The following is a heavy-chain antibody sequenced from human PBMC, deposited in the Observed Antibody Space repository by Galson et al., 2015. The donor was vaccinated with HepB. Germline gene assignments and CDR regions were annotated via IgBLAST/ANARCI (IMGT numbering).Heavy chain of an antibody. CDR1: GFTFSSYA. D-gene: IGHD2-2*01. J-gene: IGHJ4*02. Sequence: SLRLSCAASGFTFSSYAMHWVRQAPGKGLEWVAVISYDGSNKYHADSVKGRFTISRDNSKNTLYLQMNSLRAEDTAVYYCARDPPLGYCSSTSCFKFDYWGRGTLVTVSS. V-gene: IGHV3-30-3*01. CDR2: ISYDGSNK. CDR3: ARDPPLGYCSSTSCFKFDY.